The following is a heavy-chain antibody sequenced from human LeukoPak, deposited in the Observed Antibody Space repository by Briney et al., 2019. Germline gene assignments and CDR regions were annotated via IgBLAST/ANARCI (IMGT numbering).Heavy chain of an antibody. V-gene: IGHV3-48*02. J-gene: IGHJ3*02. D-gene: IGHD2-21*01. CDR2: ISSSRSTI. CDR3: ARDGIFAFDI. CDR1: GFNFDTYG. Sequence: GGSLRLSCAASGFNFDTYGMHWVRQAPGKGLEWVSYISSSRSTIWYADSVEGRFTISRDNAKNSLYLQVNSLRDEDTAVYYCARDGIFAFDIWGQGTMVTVSS.